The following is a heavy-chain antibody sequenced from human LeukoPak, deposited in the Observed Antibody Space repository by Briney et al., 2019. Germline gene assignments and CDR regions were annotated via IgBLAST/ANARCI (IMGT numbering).Heavy chain of an antibody. D-gene: IGHD2-21*02. J-gene: IGHJ5*02. Sequence: GGSLRLSCVASGFTFTNAWMSWIRQAPGKGLEWVGRIKSKYDGETTDYAAPVKGRFTISRDDLDKMVYLQMNSLKTEDTGIYYCTTDWGLPDCGGDCYLPWGQGTLVTVSS. CDR1: GFTFTNAW. CDR3: TTDWGLPDCGGDCYLP. V-gene: IGHV3-15*01. CDR2: IKSKYDGETT.